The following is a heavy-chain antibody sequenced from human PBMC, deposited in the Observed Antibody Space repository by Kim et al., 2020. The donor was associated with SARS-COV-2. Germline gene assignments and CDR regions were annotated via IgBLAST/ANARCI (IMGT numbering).Heavy chain of an antibody. CDR1: GFTFSSYA. V-gene: IGHV3-23*01. CDR2: ISGSGGST. CDR3: AKLRSIAAASRHWFDP. Sequence: GGSLRLSCAASGFTFSSYAMSWVRQAPGKGLEWVSAISGSGGSTYYADSVKGRFTISRDNSKNTLYLQMNSLRAEDTAVYYCAKLRSIAAASRHWFDPWGQGTLVTVSS. D-gene: IGHD6-13*01. J-gene: IGHJ5*02.